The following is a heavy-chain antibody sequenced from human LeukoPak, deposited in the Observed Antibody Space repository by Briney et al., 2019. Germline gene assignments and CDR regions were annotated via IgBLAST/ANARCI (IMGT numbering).Heavy chain of an antibody. CDR3: ARVTELVAFDY. D-gene: IGHD3-10*01. J-gene: IGHJ4*02. Sequence: PGGSLRLSCAASGFTFSSYEMNWVRQAPGKGLEWVSYISSSGRTTYYADSAKGRFTISRDNAKNSLFLQMDSLRADDTAVYYCARVTELVAFDYWGQGTLVTVSS. V-gene: IGHV3-48*03. CDR2: ISSSGRTT. CDR1: GFTFSSYE.